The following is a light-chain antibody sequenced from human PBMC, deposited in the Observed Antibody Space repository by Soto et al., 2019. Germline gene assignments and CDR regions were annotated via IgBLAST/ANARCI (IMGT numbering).Light chain of an antibody. J-gene: IGKJ4*01. Sequence: EIVLTQSPATLSLSPGERATLSCRASQSVSSYLAWYQQKPGQAPRLLIYDASNRATGIPARFSGSGSGTDFTLTISSLEPEDFAVYYCQQRSNWQLTFGGGTTVEIK. V-gene: IGKV3-11*01. CDR3: QQRSNWQLT. CDR2: DAS. CDR1: QSVSSY.